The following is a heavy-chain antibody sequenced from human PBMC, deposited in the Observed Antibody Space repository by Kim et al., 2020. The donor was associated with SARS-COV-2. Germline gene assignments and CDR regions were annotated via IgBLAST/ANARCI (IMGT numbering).Heavy chain of an antibody. Sequence: GGSLRLSCAASGFTFSDYAMTWVRQVPGRGLEWVSGISGTGANTYFADSVKGRFTISRDNSKNTLYLQMNSLRAEDTAVYYCAKVVRYYDFWSGYYATTGEAVGFYGMDVWGQGTSVTVSS. D-gene: IGHD3-3*01. CDR1: GFTFSDYA. V-gene: IGHV3-23*01. CDR2: ISGTGANT. J-gene: IGHJ6*02. CDR3: AKVVRYYDFWSGYYATTGEAVGFYGMDV.